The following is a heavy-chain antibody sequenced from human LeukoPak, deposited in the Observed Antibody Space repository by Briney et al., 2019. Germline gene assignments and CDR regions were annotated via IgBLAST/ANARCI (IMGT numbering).Heavy chain of an antibody. CDR2: IKEDGSEK. Sequence: GGSLRLSCAASGFTFSSYWMTRVRQAPGKGLEWVANIKEDGSEKYYVDSVKGRFTISRDNAKNTLFLQMNSLRAEDTAVYYCARGGSSYPDYWGQGMLVTVS. V-gene: IGHV3-7*02. D-gene: IGHD2-15*01. CDR1: GFTFSSYW. CDR3: ARGGSSYPDY. J-gene: IGHJ4*02.